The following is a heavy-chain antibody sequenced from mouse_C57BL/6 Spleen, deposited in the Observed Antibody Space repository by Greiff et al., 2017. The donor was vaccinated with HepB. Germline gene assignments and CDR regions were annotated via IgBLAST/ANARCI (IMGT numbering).Heavy chain of an antibody. J-gene: IGHJ4*01. V-gene: IGHV1-19*01. CDR1: GYTFTDYY. CDR2: INPYNGGT. CDR3: ARGGIYYDSPVPMDY. Sequence: VQLQQSGPVLVKPGASVKMSCKASGYTFTDYYMNWVKQSHGKSLEWIGVINPYNGGTSYNQKFKGKATLTVDKSSSTAYMELNSLTSEDSAVYYCARGGIYYDSPVPMDYWGQGTSVTVSS. D-gene: IGHD2-4*01.